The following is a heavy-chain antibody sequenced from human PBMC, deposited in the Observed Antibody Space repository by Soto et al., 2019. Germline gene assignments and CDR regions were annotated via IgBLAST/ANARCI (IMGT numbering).Heavy chain of an antibody. J-gene: IGHJ4*02. CDR3: ASARYDFWSGYLSFFDY. CDR1: GFTFSSYA. V-gene: IGHV3-23*01. D-gene: IGHD3-3*01. Sequence: GGSLRLSCAASGFTFSSYAMSWVRQAPGKGLEWVSAISGSGGSTYYADSVKGRFTISRDNSKNTLYLQMNSLRAEDTAVYYCASARYDFWSGYLSFFDYWGQGTLVTVSS. CDR2: ISGSGGST.